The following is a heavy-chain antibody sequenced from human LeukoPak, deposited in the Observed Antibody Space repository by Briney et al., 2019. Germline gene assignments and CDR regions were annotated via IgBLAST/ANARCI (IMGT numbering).Heavy chain of an antibody. V-gene: IGHV4-59*01. Sequence: SETLSLTCTVSGGSISSYYWSWIRQPPGKGLEWIGCIYYSGYTNYKSSLKSRVTISVDTSKNQFSLKLSSVTAADTAVYYCARSIAVAGTWTFDYWGQGTLVTVSS. CDR3: ARSIAVAGTWTFDY. CDR2: IYYSGYT. D-gene: IGHD6-19*01. CDR1: GGSISSYY. J-gene: IGHJ4*02.